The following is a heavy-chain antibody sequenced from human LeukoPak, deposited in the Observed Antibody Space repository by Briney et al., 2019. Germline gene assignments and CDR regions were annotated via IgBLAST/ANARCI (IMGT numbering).Heavy chain of an antibody. Sequence: GGSLRLSCTATGFTFSNFSMAWVRHAPGQGLEWVSTISGSGGNMYQADSVKGRFTISRDNSRSTLYLQMNSLRAEDTAVYYCAKDAGPQQLVFFDSWGQGTLVTVSS. CDR1: GFTFSNFS. D-gene: IGHD6-6*01. J-gene: IGHJ4*02. CDR2: ISGSGGNM. CDR3: AKDAGPQQLVFFDS. V-gene: IGHV3-23*01.